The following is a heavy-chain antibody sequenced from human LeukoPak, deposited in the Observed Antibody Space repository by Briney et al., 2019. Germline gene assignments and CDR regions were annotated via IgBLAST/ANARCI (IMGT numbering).Heavy chain of an antibody. Sequence: GGSLILSCAASGFTFSVAAMTWVRQAPGKGLEWVSLIGASGESTYYADSVKGRFTISRDNSKNTLSLQMNSLRVEDTAMYFCAKDIQLSTWGLGTMVTVSS. D-gene: IGHD5-24*01. CDR2: IGASGEST. CDR1: GFTFSVAA. V-gene: IGHV3-23*01. J-gene: IGHJ3*01. CDR3: AKDIQLST.